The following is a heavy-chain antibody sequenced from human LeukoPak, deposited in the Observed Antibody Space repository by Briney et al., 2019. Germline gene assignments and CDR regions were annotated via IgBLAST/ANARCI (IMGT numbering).Heavy chain of an antibody. CDR1: GGSFSGYY. D-gene: IGHD3-3*01. V-gene: IGHV4-34*01. J-gene: IGHJ6*02. CDR2: INHSGST. Sequence: SETLSLTCAVYGGSFSGYYWSRIRQPPGKGLEWIGEINHSGSTNYNPSLKSRVTISVDTSKNQFSLKLSSVTAADTAVYYCAREHGSGYYGMDVWGRGTTVTVSS. CDR3: AREHGSGYYGMDV.